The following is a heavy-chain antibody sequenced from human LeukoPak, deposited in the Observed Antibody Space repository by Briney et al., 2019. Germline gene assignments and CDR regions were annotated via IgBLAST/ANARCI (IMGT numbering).Heavy chain of an antibody. Sequence: KPSETLTLTCTVSGRSISSYYWSWLRQPPGKGLEWLGYICYSGSTNYNPSLKSRVTISVEPSKNQYSLKLSSVTAADTAVYYCARQLLYSSSWYIGWFDPWGQGTLVTVSS. CDR3: ARQLLYSSSWYIGWFDP. CDR1: GRSISSYY. J-gene: IGHJ5*02. CDR2: ICYSGST. V-gene: IGHV4-59*08. D-gene: IGHD6-13*01.